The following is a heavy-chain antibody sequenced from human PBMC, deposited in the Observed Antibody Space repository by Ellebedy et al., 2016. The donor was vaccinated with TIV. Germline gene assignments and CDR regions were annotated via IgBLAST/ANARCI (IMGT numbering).Heavy chain of an antibody. J-gene: IGHJ5*02. Sequence: MPSETLSLTCGVSGGSVSNTRYYWAWIRQPPGKGLEWIGSVYHSGSPYYNPSLKSRVTLSADTSKNQFSLNLRTVTAADTAVYYCARDPALPRGRFDTWGQGTLVTVSS. V-gene: IGHV4-39*02. CDR1: GGSVSNTRYY. CDR3: ARDPALPRGRFDT. CDR2: VYHSGSP.